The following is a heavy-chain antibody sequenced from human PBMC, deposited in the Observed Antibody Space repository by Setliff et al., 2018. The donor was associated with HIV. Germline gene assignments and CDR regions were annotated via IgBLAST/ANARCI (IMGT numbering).Heavy chain of an antibody. J-gene: IGHJ3*02. CDR2: ISAYNGNT. V-gene: IGHV1-18*01. CDR3: ARGFCSTSCNTLGAFDI. Sequence: ASVKVSCKASGYTFTKYGISWVRQAPGQGLEWMGWISAYNGNTNYPQKFQGRVTMTRDTSTSTVYIELSSLRSEDTAVYYCARGFCSTSCNTLGAFDIWGQGTTVTVSS. CDR1: GYTFTKYG. D-gene: IGHD2-2*01.